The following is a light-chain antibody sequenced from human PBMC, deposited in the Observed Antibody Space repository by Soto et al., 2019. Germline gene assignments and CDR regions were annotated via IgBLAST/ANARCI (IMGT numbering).Light chain of an antibody. Sequence: DIQMTQSPSSLSASVGDRVTITCRASQSINSHLNWYQQKPGKAPKLLIYAESSLESGVPSRFSGSESGTDFTLTISSLQPEDFATYCCQQSDSTPYTFGQGTKLEI. CDR3: QQSDSTPYT. CDR2: AES. J-gene: IGKJ2*01. CDR1: QSINSH. V-gene: IGKV1-39*01.